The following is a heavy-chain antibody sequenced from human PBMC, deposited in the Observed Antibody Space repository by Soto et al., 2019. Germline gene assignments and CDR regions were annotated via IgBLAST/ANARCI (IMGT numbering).Heavy chain of an antibody. CDR1: GFTFSSYS. V-gene: IGHV3-48*02. D-gene: IGHD4-17*01. CDR2: ISSSSSTI. CDR3: TRDRGRCMDV. J-gene: IGHJ6*02. Sequence: EVQLVESGGGLVQPGGSLRLSCAASGFTFSSYSMNWVRQAPGKGLEWVSYISSSSSTIYYADSVKGRFTISGDNAKNSLYLQMTSLRDEDTAVYYCTRDRGRCMDVWGQGTTVTVPS.